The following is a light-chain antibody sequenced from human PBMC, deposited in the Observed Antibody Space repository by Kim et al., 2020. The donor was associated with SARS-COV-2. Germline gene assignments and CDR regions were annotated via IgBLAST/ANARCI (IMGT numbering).Light chain of an antibody. V-gene: IGLV3-19*01. CDR1: SLRSFY. J-gene: IGLJ2*01. CDR2: DKN. CDR3: NSRDSSGNPL. Sequence: SSELTQDPAVSVALGQTVRITCQGDSLRSFYASWYQQKPGQAPVLVIYDKNNRPSGIPDRFSGSSSGNTASLTITGAQAEDEADYYCNSRDSSGNPLFGGGTKLTVL.